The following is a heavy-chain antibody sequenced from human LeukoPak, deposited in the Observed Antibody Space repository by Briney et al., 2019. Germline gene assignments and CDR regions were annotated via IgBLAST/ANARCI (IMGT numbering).Heavy chain of an antibody. J-gene: IGHJ4*02. CDR1: GGSISSGSYY. CDR3: AREDGYRYYFDY. CDR2: IYTSGST. D-gene: IGHD5-24*01. V-gene: IGHV4-61*02. Sequence: SETLSLTCTVSGGSISSGSYYWSRIRQPAGKGLEWIGRIYTSGSTNYNPSLKSRVTISVDTSKNQFSLKLSSVTAADTAVYYCAREDGYRYYFDYWGQGTLVTVSS.